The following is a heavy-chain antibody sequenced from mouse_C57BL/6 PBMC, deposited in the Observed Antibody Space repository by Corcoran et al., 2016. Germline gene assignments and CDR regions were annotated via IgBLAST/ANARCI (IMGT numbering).Heavy chain of an antibody. CDR2: INTYSGVP. Sequence: QIQLVQSGPELKKPGETVKISCKASGYTFTTYGMSWVKQAPGKGLKWMGWINTYSGVPTYADDFKGRFAFSLETSASTAYLQINNLKNEDTATYFAARFNDGYDGAMDYWGQGTLVTVSA. D-gene: IGHD2-2*01. J-gene: IGHJ4*01. CDR3: ARFNDGYDGAMDY. CDR1: GYTFTTYG. V-gene: IGHV9-3*01.